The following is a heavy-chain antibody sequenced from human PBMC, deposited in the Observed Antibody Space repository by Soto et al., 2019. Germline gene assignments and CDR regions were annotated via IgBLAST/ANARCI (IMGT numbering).Heavy chain of an antibody. J-gene: IGHJ5*02. CDR2: MYYSGST. CDR3: AVVDSNGNWFDP. Sequence: PSETLSLTCTVSGGSISSSDFYWGWLRQTPGKGLEFIGSMYYSGSTYYNPSLKSRLTISVDTSKNQFTLKLISVTAADTAVYYCAVVDSNGNWFDPWGEGARVTVSS. CDR1: GGSISSSDFY. D-gene: IGHD6-25*01. V-gene: IGHV4-39*01.